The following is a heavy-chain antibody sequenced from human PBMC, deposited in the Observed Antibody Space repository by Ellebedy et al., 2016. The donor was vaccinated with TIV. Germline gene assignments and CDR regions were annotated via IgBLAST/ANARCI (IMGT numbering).Heavy chain of an antibody. D-gene: IGHD3-10*01. Sequence: ASVKVSCKASGYIFTAYYIHWVRQAPGQGLEWMAWINPNSGDTNYAQKFQGRVTMTRDTSTSTAYMELRSLRSDDTAVYYCARDRRVGGIIIDYWGQGTLVTVSS. J-gene: IGHJ4*02. CDR1: GYIFTAYY. CDR3: ARDRRVGGIIIDY. CDR2: INPNSGDT. V-gene: IGHV1-2*02.